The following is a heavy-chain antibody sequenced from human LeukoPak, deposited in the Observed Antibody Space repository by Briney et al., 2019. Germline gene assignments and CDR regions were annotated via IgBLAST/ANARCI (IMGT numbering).Heavy chain of an antibody. CDR3: ASALTNNDYGDY. CDR1: GYSFTSYL. J-gene: IGHJ4*02. CDR2: IYPGDSDT. V-gene: IGHV5-51*01. Sequence: GESLKISCKGSGYSFTSYLIGWVRQIPGKGLEGMGIIYPGDSDTRYSPSFQGQVTISADKSISTAYLQWSSLKASDTAMYYCASALTNNDYGDYWGQGTLVTVSS. D-gene: IGHD2-8*01.